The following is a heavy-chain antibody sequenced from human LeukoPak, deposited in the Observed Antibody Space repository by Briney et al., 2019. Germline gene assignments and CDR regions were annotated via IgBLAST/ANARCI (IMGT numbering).Heavy chain of an antibody. V-gene: IGHV4-59*08. CDR1: GGSISSYY. J-gene: IGHJ5*02. Sequence: PSETLSLTCAVSGGSISSYYWSWIRQPPGKGLEWIGYIYYSGSTNYNPSLKSRVTISVDTSKNQFSLKLSSVTAADTAVYYCARLGIASLFDPWGQGTLVTVSS. CDR3: ARLGIASLFDP. D-gene: IGHD6-13*01. CDR2: IYYSGST.